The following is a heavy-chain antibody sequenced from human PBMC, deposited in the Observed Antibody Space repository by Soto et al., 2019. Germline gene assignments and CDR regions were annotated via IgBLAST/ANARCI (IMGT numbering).Heavy chain of an antibody. CDR1: GYTFINYH. CDR2: INTYNGMT. CDR3: AKSPRGEMATD. Sequence: QVQLVQSGGEVKKPGASVTVSCKASGYTFINYHITWVRQAPGQGLEWMAWINTYNGMTDYAQRFQGRVTMTRDTSTSTVYMELRNLGSDETAVYFCAKSPRGEMATDWGQGTLVTVSS. V-gene: IGHV1-18*01. J-gene: IGHJ4*02. D-gene: IGHD5-12*01.